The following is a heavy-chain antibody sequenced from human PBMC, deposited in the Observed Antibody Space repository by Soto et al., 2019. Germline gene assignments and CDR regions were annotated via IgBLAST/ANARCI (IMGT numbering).Heavy chain of an antibody. J-gene: IGHJ4*02. Sequence: EVQLLESGGGLVQPGGSLRLSCAASGFTFSSYAMSWVRQAPGKGLEWVSAISGSGGSTYYADSVKGRFTISRDNAKNTLYLQMNSLGAEDTAVYYCGKDPVVVADTDPGYWGQGTLVTVSS. CDR2: ISGSGGST. D-gene: IGHD2-15*01. CDR3: GKDPVVVADTDPGY. V-gene: IGHV3-23*01. CDR1: GFTFSSYA.